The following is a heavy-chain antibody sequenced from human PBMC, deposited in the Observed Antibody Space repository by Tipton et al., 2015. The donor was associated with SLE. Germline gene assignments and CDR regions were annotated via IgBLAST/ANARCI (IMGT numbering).Heavy chain of an antibody. D-gene: IGHD3-10*01. Sequence: TLSLTCAVYGGSFSGYYWSWIRQPPGKGLEWIGEINHSGSTNYNLSLKSRVTISVDTSKNQFSLKLSSVTAADTAVYYCATPGPQRAFDIWGQGTMVTVSS. CDR2: INHSGST. J-gene: IGHJ3*02. CDR3: ATPGPQRAFDI. CDR1: GGSFSGYY. V-gene: IGHV4-34*01.